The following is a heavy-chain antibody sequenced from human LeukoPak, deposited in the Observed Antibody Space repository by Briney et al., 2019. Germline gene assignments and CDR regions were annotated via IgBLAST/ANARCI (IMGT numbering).Heavy chain of an antibody. J-gene: IGHJ5*02. CDR1: GYTFTSYG. CDR3: AREDKLVGARGWFDP. V-gene: IGHV1-2*02. CDR2: INPNSGGT. Sequence: ASVKVSCKASGYTFTSYGISWVRQAPGQGLEWMGWINPNSGGTNYAYKFQGRVTMTRDTSGTTIFMELSRLISDDTAVYYCAREDKLVGARGWFDPWGQGTLVTVSS. D-gene: IGHD1-26*01.